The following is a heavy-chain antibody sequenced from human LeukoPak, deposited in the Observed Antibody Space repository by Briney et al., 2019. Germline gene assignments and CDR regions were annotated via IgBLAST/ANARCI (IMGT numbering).Heavy chain of an antibody. CDR3: ARLAVASNCDY. V-gene: IGHV3-23*01. CDR1: GFTFTTYA. CDR2: ISGGGGTT. D-gene: IGHD6-19*01. Sequence: RGSLRLSCAASGFTFTTYAMTWVRQAPGKGLEWVSGISGGGGTTFYADSVKGRFTISRDNSKSTLYLEMNSLRAEDTAVYYCARLAVASNCDYWGQGTLVTVSS. J-gene: IGHJ4*02.